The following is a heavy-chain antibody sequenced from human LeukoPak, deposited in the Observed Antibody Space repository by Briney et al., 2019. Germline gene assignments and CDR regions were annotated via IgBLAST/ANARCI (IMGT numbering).Heavy chain of an antibody. J-gene: IGHJ4*02. D-gene: IGHD3-22*01. Sequence: PGGSLRLSCAASGFTFSSYGMHWVRQAPGKGLEWVAVISYDGSNKYYADSVKGRFTISRDNSKNTLYLQMNSLRAEDTAVYYCARSLGSPGYYSPSDYWGQGTLVTVSS. CDR2: ISYDGSNK. V-gene: IGHV3-30*03. CDR1: GFTFSSYG. CDR3: ARSLGSPGYYSPSDY.